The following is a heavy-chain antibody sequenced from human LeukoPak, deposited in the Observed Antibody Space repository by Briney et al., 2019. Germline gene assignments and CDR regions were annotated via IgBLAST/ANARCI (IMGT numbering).Heavy chain of an antibody. V-gene: IGHV3-30-3*01. D-gene: IGHD6-13*01. CDR1: GFTFSSYA. Sequence: GRSLRLSCAASGFTFSSYALHWVRQAPGKGLEWVAVISYDGSNKYYADSVKGRFTISRDNSKNTLYLQMNSLRAEDTAVYYCASSAAAGIEGPWSYWGQGTLVTVSS. J-gene: IGHJ4*02. CDR3: ASSAAAGIEGPWSY. CDR2: ISYDGSNK.